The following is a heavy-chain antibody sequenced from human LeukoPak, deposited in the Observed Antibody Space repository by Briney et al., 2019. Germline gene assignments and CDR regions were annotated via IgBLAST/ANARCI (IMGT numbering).Heavy chain of an antibody. CDR1: GYTFTGYY. CDR2: INPNSGGT. D-gene: IGHD6-6*01. J-gene: IGHJ4*02. V-gene: IGHV1-2*02. CDR3: ARDAVAARPIYY. Sequence: EASVKVSCKASGYTFTGYYMHWVRQAPGQGLEWMGWINPNSGGTNYAQKFQGRVTMTRDTSISTAYMELSRLRSDDTAVYYCARDAVAARPIYYWGQGTLVTVSS.